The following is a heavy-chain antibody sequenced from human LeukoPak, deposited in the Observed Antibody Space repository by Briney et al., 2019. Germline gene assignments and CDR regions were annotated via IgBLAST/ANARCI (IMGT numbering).Heavy chain of an antibody. D-gene: IGHD2-21*02. CDR3: ARGLAYCGGDCYSGGFDY. CDR2: ISSSGSTI. J-gene: IGHJ4*02. Sequence: PGGSLSLSCAASGFTFSSYEMNWVRQAPGKGLVWVSCISSSGSTIYYADSVKGRFTISRDNAKNSLYLQMNSLRAEDTAVYYCARGLAYCGGDCYSGGFDYWGQGTLVTVSS. CDR1: GFTFSSYE. V-gene: IGHV3-48*03.